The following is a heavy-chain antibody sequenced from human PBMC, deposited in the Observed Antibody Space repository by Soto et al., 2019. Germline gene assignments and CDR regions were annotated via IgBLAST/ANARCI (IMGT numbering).Heavy chain of an antibody. CDR2: ISSSGSTI. V-gene: IGHV3-48*01. Sequence: GGSLRLACAASGVTFSSYSMNWVRQAPGKGLEWVSYISSSGSTIYYADSVKGRFTISRDNAKNSLYLQMGSLRAEDMAVYYCAREELYSSGWYYFDYWGQGTLVTVSS. CDR1: GVTFSSYS. D-gene: IGHD6-19*01. CDR3: AREELYSSGWYYFDY. J-gene: IGHJ4*02.